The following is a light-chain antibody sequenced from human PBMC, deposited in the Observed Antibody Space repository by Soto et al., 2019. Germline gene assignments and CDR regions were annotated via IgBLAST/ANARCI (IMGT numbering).Light chain of an antibody. Sequence: EIVLTQSPGTLSLSPGERATLSCRASQSVSSSYLAWYQQKPGQAPRLLIYGASSRATGIPDRFSGSGSGTDFTLTISRLEPEDFAVYYCQQYCSSQVTFGPGTKVDIK. CDR3: QQYCSSQVT. CDR2: GAS. CDR1: QSVSSSY. V-gene: IGKV3-20*01. J-gene: IGKJ3*01.